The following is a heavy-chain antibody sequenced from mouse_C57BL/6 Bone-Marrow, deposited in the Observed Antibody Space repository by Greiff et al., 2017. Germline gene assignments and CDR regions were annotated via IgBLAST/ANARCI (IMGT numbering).Heavy chain of an antibody. J-gene: IGHJ1*03. CDR1: GFTFSSYA. Sequence: EVMLVESGEGLVKPGGSLKLSCAASGFTFSSYAMSWVRQTPEQRLEWVAYISSGGDYIYYADTVKGRFTISRDNARNTLYLQMGSLKSEDTAMYYCTRTGTWDWYFDVWGTGTTVTVSS. CDR2: ISSGGDYI. CDR3: TRTGTWDWYFDV. V-gene: IGHV5-9-1*02. D-gene: IGHD4-1*01.